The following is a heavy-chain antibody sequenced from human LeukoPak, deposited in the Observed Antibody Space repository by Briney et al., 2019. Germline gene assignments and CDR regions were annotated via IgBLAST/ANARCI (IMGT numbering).Heavy chain of an antibody. CDR3: ARHSSGWHFDY. CDR2: IYHSGST. V-gene: IGHV4-30-2*01. J-gene: IGHJ4*02. CDR1: GGSISSGGYS. D-gene: IGHD6-19*01. Sequence: SETLSLTCAVSGGSISSGGYSWSWIRQPPGKGLEWIGYIYHSGSTYYNPSLKSRVTISVDTSKNQFSLKLSSVTAADTAVYYCARHSSGWHFDYWGQGTLVTVSS.